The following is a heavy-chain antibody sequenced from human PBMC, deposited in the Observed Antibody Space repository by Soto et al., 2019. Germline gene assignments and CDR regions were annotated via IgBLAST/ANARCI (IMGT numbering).Heavy chain of an antibody. CDR3: ARVGRAYCSGGDCYPNYYNHMDV. D-gene: IGHD2-15*01. CDR1: GGTFSSYA. CDR2: IIPIFGTA. J-gene: IGHJ6*02. V-gene: IGHV1-69*01. Sequence: QVQLVQSGAEVKKPGSSVKVSCKASGGTFSSYAISWVRQAPGQGLEWMGGIIPIFGTANYAQKFQGRVTITADESTSTAYMELSSLRSEDTAVYYCARVGRAYCSGGDCYPNYYNHMDVWGQGTTVTVSS.